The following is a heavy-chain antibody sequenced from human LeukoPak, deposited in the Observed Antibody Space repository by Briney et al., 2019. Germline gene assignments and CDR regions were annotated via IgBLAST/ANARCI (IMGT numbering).Heavy chain of an antibody. CDR2: IYYTGST. Sequence: KSSETLSLTCTVSDDFFTSYYWSWIRQPPGKGLAWIAYIYYTGSTNYNPSLKSRVTMSLDTSKNQFSLRLTSVTAADTAVYYCARFDSSGYSDFWGQGTLVTVSS. V-gene: IGHV4-59*01. CDR1: DDFFTSYY. D-gene: IGHD3-22*01. CDR3: ARFDSSGYSDF. J-gene: IGHJ4*02.